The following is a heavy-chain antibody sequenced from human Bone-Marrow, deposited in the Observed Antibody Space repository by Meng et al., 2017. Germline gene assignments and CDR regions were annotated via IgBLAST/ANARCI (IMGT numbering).Heavy chain of an antibody. V-gene: IGHV4-61*01. CDR3: ARFGFASVGDYYYYYGMDV. Sequence: SETLSLTCTVSGGSVSSGSYYWSWIRQPPGKGLEWIGYIYYSGSTNYNPSLKSRVTISVDTSKNQFSLKLSSVTAADTAVYYCARFGFASVGDYYYYYGMDVWGQGTTVTVSS. CDR1: GGSVSSGSYY. J-gene: IGHJ6*02. CDR2: IYYSGST. D-gene: IGHD2-15*01.